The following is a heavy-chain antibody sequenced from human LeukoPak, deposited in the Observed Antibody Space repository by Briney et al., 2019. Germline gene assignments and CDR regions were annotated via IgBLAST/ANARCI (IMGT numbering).Heavy chain of an antibody. J-gene: IGHJ6*04. D-gene: IGHD2-2*01. Sequence: GGSLRLSCAASGFTFSDYYMSWIRQAPGKGLEWVSYISSSGSTIYYADSVKGRFTISRDNAKNSLYLQMNSLRAEDTAVYYCAKGRCSSTSCYGYYYYYGMDVWGKGTTVTVSS. CDR3: AKGRCSSTSCYGYYYYYGMDV. CDR1: GFTFSDYY. CDR2: ISSSGSTI. V-gene: IGHV3-11*01.